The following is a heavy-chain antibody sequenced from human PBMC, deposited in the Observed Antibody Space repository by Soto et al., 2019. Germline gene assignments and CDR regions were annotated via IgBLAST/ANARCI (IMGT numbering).Heavy chain of an antibody. CDR1: GFTFSSYG. CDR3: ARAVMQAGTLLYYYGMDV. J-gene: IGHJ6*02. CDR2: IWYDGSNK. Sequence: QVQLVESGGGVVQPGRSLRLSCAASGFTFSSYGMHWVRQAPGKGLEWVAVIWYDGSNKYYADSVKGRFTISRDNSKNTRYLQMNSLRAEDTAVYYCARAVMQAGTLLYYYGMDVWGQGTTVTVSS. V-gene: IGHV3-33*01. D-gene: IGHD6-13*01.